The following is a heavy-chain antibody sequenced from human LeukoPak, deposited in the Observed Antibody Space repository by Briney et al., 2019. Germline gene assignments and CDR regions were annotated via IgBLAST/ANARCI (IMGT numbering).Heavy chain of an antibody. V-gene: IGHV3-7*01. Sequence: GGSLRLSCAASGFTFSSYWMSWVRQAPGKGLEWVANIKQDGSEKYYVDSVKGRFTISRDNAKNSLYLQMNSLRAEDTAVYYCVREFRPYYYYYMDVWGKGTTVTISS. D-gene: IGHD2-21*01. CDR2: IKQDGSEK. CDR3: VREFRPYYYYYMDV. J-gene: IGHJ6*03. CDR1: GFTFSSYW.